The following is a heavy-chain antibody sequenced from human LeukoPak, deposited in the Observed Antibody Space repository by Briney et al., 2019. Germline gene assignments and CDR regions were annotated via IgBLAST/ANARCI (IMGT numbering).Heavy chain of an antibody. J-gene: IGHJ4*02. D-gene: IGHD3-9*01. CDR2: INPSGGST. CDR3: ATPIDILTGYYNY. Sequence: GASVKVSCKASGYTFTSYYMHWVRQAPGQGLEWMGIINPSGGSTSYAQKFQGRVTMTEDTSTDTAYMELSSLRSEDTAVYYCATPIDILTGYYNYWGQGTLVTVSS. V-gene: IGHV1-46*01. CDR1: GYTFTSYY.